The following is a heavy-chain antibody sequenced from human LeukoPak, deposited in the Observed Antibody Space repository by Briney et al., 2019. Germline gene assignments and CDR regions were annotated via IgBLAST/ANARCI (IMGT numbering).Heavy chain of an antibody. J-gene: IGHJ5*02. D-gene: IGHD6-6*01. V-gene: IGHV1-46*01. CDR3: ARDRGGDYSSSSGFDP. Sequence: ALVKVSCKASGYTFTSYYMHWVRQAPGQGLEWMGIINPSGGSTSYAQKFQGRVTMTRDTSTSTVYMELSSLRSEDTAVYYCARDRGGDYSSSSGFDPWGQGTLVTVSS. CDR1: GYTFTSYY. CDR2: INPSGGST.